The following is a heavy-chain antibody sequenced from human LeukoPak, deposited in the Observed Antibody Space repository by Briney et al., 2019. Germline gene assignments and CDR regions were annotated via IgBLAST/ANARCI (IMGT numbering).Heavy chain of an antibody. CDR3: ARGGGYGRFDY. D-gene: IGHD6-25*01. CDR1: GFTFSSYS. V-gene: IGHV3-21*01. CDR2: TSSSSSYI. Sequence: GGSLRLSCAASGFTFSSYSMNWVRQAPGKGLEWVSSTSSSSSYIYYADSVKGRFTISRDNAKNSLYLQMNSLRAEDTAVFYCARGGGYGRFDYWGQGTLVTVSS. J-gene: IGHJ4*02.